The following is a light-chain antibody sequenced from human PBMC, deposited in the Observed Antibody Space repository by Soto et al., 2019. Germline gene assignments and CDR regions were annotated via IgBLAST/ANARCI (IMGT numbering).Light chain of an antibody. J-gene: IGLJ2*01. CDR1: SSDIGAYDY. V-gene: IGLV2-14*03. Sequence: QSVLTQPASVSGSPGQSITISCTGTSSDIGAYDYVSWFQQYSGKAPTLIIYEVRFRPSGVSSRFSGSKSGNTASLTISGLRTEDEADYYCGSYASATLIFGGGTKVTVL. CDR3: GSYASATLI. CDR2: EVR.